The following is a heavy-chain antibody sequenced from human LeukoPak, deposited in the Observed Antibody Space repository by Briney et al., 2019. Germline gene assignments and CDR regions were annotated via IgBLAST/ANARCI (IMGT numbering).Heavy chain of an antibody. Sequence: PGGSLRLSCAASGFPFNAYWMTWVRQAPGKGLEWVANIRQDGDTKYYVDSVKGRFTISRDNAMNSLYLQMNSLRAEDTAVYYCARESSRGNYFDYWGQGTLVTVSS. CDR2: IRQDGDTK. V-gene: IGHV3-7*03. CDR3: ARESSRGNYFDY. CDR1: GFPFNAYW. J-gene: IGHJ4*02.